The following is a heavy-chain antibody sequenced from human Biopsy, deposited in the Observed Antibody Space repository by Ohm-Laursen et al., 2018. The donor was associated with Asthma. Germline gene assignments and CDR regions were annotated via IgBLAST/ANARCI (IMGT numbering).Heavy chain of an antibody. Sequence: PTQTLTLTCTLSGLSLSKTGMRVSWIRQPPGKALEWLARIDWDDDKFYSASLKTRLTISKDTSNNQVVLTLTNVDPVDTATYYCAHFKMSASMAFDYWGPGTVVTVSS. V-gene: IGHV2-70*04. CDR2: IDWDDDK. CDR1: GLSLSKTGMR. J-gene: IGHJ4*02. D-gene: IGHD5-24*01. CDR3: AHFKMSASMAFDY.